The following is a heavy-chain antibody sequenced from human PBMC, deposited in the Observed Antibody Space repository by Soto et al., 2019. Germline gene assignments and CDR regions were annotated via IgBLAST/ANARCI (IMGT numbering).Heavy chain of an antibody. CDR2: IIPILGIA. CDR3: ARDRGGRHNYYYYYIDV. D-gene: IGHD3-10*01. CDR1: GGTFSSYT. J-gene: IGHJ6*03. V-gene: IGHV1-69*08. Sequence: QVQLVQSGAEVKKPGSSVKVSCKASGGTFSSYTISWVRQAPGQGLEWMGRIIPILGIANYAQKFQGRVTITADKSTSKAYMELSSLRSEDTAVYYCARDRGGRHNYYYYYIDVWGKGNTVTVYS.